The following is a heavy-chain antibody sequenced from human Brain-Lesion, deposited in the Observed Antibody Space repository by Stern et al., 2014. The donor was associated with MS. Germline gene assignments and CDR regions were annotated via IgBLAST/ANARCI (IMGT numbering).Heavy chain of an antibody. CDR1: GGSVSSTSYA. CDR3: AGEEDIRYCSGGSCTGNWFDP. Sequence: VQLEESGPGLVKPSETLSLTCTVAGGSVSSTSYAWAWIRQPPGKGLAWIGTIYYSGNTYYSPSLKSRLTISLDTSKHQFSLQLRSVTAADTAVYYCAGEEDIRYCSGGSCTGNWFDPWGQGTLVTVSS. V-gene: IGHV4-39*01. J-gene: IGHJ5*02. CDR2: IYYSGNT. D-gene: IGHD2-15*01.